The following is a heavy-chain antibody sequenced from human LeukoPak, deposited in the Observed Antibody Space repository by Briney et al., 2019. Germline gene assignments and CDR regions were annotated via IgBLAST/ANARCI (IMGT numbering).Heavy chain of an antibody. CDR2: LSSGGGAI. D-gene: IGHD6-6*01. V-gene: IGHV3-48*03. Sequence: PGGSLRLSCAASGFTFSSYEMNWVRQAPGKGLEGVSYLSSGGGAIYYADSVRGRFAISRDNAKNSLYLPTSSLRAEDTAVYYCARDSPEYSSPDGFDYWGQGTLVTVSS. CDR3: ARDSPEYSSPDGFDY. CDR1: GFTFSSYE. J-gene: IGHJ4*02.